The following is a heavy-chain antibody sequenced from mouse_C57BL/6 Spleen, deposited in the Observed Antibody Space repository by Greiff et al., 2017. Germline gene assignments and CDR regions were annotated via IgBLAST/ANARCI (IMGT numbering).Heavy chain of an antibody. Sequence: VQLQQSGPELVKPGASVKISCKASGYTFTDYYMNWVKQSHGKSLEWIGDINPNNGGTSYNQKFKGKATLTVDKSSSTAYMELRSLTSEDSAVYYCARSMGRVVDYWGQGTTLTVSS. CDR2: INPNNGGT. CDR3: ARSMGRVVDY. D-gene: IGHD1-1*01. J-gene: IGHJ2*01. V-gene: IGHV1-26*01. CDR1: GYTFTDYY.